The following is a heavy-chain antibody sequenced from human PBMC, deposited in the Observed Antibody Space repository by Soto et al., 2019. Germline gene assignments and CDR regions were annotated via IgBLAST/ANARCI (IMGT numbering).Heavy chain of an antibody. J-gene: IGHJ6*02. Sequence: QVQLVQSGAEVKKPGASVKVSCKASGYTFTSYAMHWVRQAPGQRLEWMGWINAGNGNTKYSQKFQGRVTITRDTSASTADMELSSLRSEDTAVYYCARDPSGYYGMDVWGQGTTVTVSS. V-gene: IGHV1-3*01. D-gene: IGHD3-10*01. CDR2: INAGNGNT. CDR1: GYTFTSYA. CDR3: ARDPSGYYGMDV.